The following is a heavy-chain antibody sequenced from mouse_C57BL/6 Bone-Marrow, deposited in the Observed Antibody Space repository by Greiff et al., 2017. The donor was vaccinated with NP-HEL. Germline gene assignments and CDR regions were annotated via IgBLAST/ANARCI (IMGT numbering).Heavy chain of an antibody. V-gene: IGHV1-80*01. D-gene: IGHD1-1*01. CDR1: GYAFSSYW. CDR2: IYPGDGDT. J-gene: IGHJ1*03. Sequence: QVQLQQSGAELVKPGASVKISCKASGYAFSSYWMNWVKQRPGKGLEWIGQIYPGDGDTNYNGKFKGKATLTADKSSSTAYMQLSSLTSEDSAVYFCASGAYYYGSSRYWYFDVWGTGTTVTVSS. CDR3: ASGAYYYGSSRYWYFDV.